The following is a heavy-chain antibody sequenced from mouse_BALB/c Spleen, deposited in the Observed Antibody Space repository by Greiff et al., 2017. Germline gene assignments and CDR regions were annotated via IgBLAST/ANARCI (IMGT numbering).Heavy chain of an antibody. J-gene: IGHJ4*01. CDR2: IDPANGNT. V-gene: IGHV14-3*02. CDR1: GFNIKDTY. CDR3: APDAMDY. Sequence: VQLKESGAELVKPGASVKLSCTASGFNIKDTYMHWVKQRPEQGLEWIGRIDPANGNTKYDPKFQGKATITADTSSNTAYLQLSSLTSEDTAVYYCAPDAMDYWGQGTSVTVSS.